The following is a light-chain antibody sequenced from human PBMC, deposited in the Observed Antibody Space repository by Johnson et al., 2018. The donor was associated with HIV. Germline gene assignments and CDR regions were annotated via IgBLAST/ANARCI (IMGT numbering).Light chain of an antibody. Sequence: QPALTQPPSVSAAPGQKVTISCSGSSSNIGNNYVSWYQQLPGTAPKLLIYENNKRPSGIPDRFSGSKSGTSATLGITGLQTGDEADYYCGTWDSSLSAFNYVFGTGTKVTVL. V-gene: IGLV1-51*02. CDR2: ENN. J-gene: IGLJ1*01. CDR3: GTWDSSLSAFNYV. CDR1: SSNIGNNY.